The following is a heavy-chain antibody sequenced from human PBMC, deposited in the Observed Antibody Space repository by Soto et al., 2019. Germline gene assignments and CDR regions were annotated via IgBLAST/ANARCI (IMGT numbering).Heavy chain of an antibody. Sequence: SETLSLTCTVSGASIRSSTFYWGWIRQPPGKGLESIANIYYDGSTYYNPSLKSRVTISVDTSKNQFSLKLSSVTAADTAVYYCARALPPPFFDIVVVVAATVYFDYWGQGTLVTVSS. CDR2: IYYDGST. D-gene: IGHD2-15*01. V-gene: IGHV4-39*07. CDR3: ARALPPPFFDIVVVVAATVYFDY. J-gene: IGHJ4*02. CDR1: GASIRSSTFY.